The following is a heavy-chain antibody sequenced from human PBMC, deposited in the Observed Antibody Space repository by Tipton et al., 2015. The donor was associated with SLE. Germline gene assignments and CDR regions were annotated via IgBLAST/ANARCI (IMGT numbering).Heavy chain of an antibody. CDR2: IYTSGTT. CDR3: ARFGPSGWYFDL. D-gene: IGHD3-10*01. J-gene: IGHJ2*01. Sequence: TLSLTCTVSGGSISSYYWSWIRQPAGKGLDWIGRIYTSGTTNYNPSLKSRVTMSVDTSKNQFSLKLSSVTAADTAVYYCARFGPSGWYFDLWGRGTLVTVSS. V-gene: IGHV4-4*07. CDR1: GGSISSYY.